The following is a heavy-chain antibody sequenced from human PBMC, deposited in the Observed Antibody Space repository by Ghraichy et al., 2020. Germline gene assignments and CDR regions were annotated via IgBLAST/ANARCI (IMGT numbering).Heavy chain of an antibody. D-gene: IGHD2-21*01. J-gene: IGHJ6*02. CDR2: IYYTGMT. V-gene: IGHV4-39*01. CDR1: GGSVRDTGYY. Sequence: SETLSLTCTVSGGSVRDTGYYRAWVRQPPGQTLDWIGSIYYTGMTYYNPSLKSRVSISIDTSSNQFSLRLTSVTAADTALYYCTKQDAISHYSMGVWGQGTTVTVSS. CDR3: TKQDAISHYSMGV.